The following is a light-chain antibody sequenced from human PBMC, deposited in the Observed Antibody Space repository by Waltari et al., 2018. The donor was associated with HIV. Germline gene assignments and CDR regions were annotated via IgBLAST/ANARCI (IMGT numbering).Light chain of an antibody. CDR3: MIWHSSAWV. CDR1: TGINVDTYR. Sequence: QAVLTQPASLSASPGTSARLTCSLRTGINVDTYRIYWYQQKPGSPPQYLLKYKPDSDRQQGSGVPSRFSGSKDASANAGILLISGLQSEDEADYYCMIWHSSAWVFGGGTKLTVL. CDR2: YKPDSDR. V-gene: IGLV5-45*01. J-gene: IGLJ3*02.